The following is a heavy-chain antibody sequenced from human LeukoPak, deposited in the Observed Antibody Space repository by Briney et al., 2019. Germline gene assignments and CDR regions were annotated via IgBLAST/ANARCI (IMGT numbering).Heavy chain of an antibody. CDR2: IKQDGSEK. V-gene: IGHV3-7*01. J-gene: IGHJ3*02. CDR1: GFTFSSYW. D-gene: IGHD2-15*01. CDR3: ARHRNGGSKDDAFDI. Sequence: PGGSLRLSCAASGFTFSSYWMSWVRQAPGKGLEWVADIKQDGSEKYYVDSVKGRFTISRQNAKKSLFLQMNSLRAEDTAVYYCARHRNGGSKDDAFDIWGQGTMVTVSS.